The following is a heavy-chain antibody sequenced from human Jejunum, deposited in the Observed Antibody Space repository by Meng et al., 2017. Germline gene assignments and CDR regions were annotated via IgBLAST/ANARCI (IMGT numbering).Heavy chain of an antibody. CDR3: ARLVKS. J-gene: IGHJ4*02. CDR2: ITGSGSNT. CDR1: GFTFSGSS. Sequence: VQLVESGGGLVQPGGSLGLSCAASGFTFSGSSMSWVRQAPGKGLEWVSVITGSGSNTYYADSVKGRFTISRDDFKNTLFLQMNSLRGEDTAVYYCARLVKSWGQGTLVTVSS. V-gene: IGHV3-23*04. D-gene: IGHD2-21*01.